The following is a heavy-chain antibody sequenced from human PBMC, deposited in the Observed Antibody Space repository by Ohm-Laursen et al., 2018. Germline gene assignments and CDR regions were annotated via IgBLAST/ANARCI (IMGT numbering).Heavy chain of an antibody. CDR1: GYSISSGYY. CDR2: MYHSGST. J-gene: IGHJ5*02. D-gene: IGHD2-2*01. CDR3: ARDIRLLGGSCIDP. Sequence: TLSLTCAVSGYSISSGYYWGWIRQPPGKGLEWIGSMYHSGSTYYNPSLKSRVTISVDTSKNQFSLKLGSVTAADTAVYYCARDIRLLGGSCIDPWGQGTLVTVSS. V-gene: IGHV4-38-2*02.